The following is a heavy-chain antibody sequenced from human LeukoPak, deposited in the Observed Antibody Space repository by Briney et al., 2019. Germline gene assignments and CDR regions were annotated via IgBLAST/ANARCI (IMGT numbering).Heavy chain of an antibody. D-gene: IGHD6-13*01. CDR3: AKDIATATTYTFDY. V-gene: IGHV3-9*02. J-gene: IGHJ4*02. CDR1: GFTSDDYA. Sequence: GGSLRLSCAASGFTSDDYAMHWVRQAPGKGLEWVSGISWNSGSIGYADSVKGRFTISRDNAKNSLYLQMNSLRAEDMALYYCAKDIATATTYTFDYWGQGTLVTVSS. CDR2: ISWNSGSI.